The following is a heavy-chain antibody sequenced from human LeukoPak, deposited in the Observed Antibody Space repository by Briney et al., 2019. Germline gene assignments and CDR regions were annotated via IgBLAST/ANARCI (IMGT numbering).Heavy chain of an antibody. CDR2: ISVSGGST. CDR3: AKRAGSAGHYPFDF. J-gene: IGHJ4*02. Sequence: GGSLRLSCAGSGFSFFSYAMGWVRQAPGKGLEWVSLISVSGGSTYYADSVKGRFTISRDNSKNTLYLQLNSLSAEDTAVYYCAKRAGSAGHYPFDFWGQGTPVTVSS. D-gene: IGHD3-22*01. V-gene: IGHV3-23*01. CDR1: GFSFFSYA.